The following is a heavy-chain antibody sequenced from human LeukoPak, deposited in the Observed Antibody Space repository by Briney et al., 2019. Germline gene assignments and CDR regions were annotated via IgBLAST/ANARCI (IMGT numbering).Heavy chain of an antibody. V-gene: IGHV3-23*01. J-gene: IGHJ6*03. CDR2: ISGSGGST. CDR3: TKGGSGSYYGDYYYYYMDV. CDR1: GFTFSSYA. Sequence: GGPLRLSCAASGFTFSSYAMSWVRQAPGKGLEWVSAISGSGGSTYYADSVKGRFTISRDNSKNTLYLQMNSLRAEDTAVYYCTKGGSGSYYGDYYYYYMDVWGKGTTVTVSS. D-gene: IGHD1-26*01.